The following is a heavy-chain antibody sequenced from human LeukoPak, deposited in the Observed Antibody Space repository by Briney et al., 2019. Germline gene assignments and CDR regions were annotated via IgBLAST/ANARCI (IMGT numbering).Heavy chain of an antibody. CDR2: IYYSGST. CDR1: GGSVSSGSYY. J-gene: IGHJ4*02. Sequence: SETLSLTCTVSGGSVSSGSYYWSWIRQPPGEELEWIGYIYYSGSTNYNPSLKSRVTISVDTSKNQFSLKLSSVTAADTAVYYCARDRIVGANYYFDYWGQGTLVTVSS. CDR3: ARDRIVGANYYFDY. V-gene: IGHV4-61*01. D-gene: IGHD1-26*01.